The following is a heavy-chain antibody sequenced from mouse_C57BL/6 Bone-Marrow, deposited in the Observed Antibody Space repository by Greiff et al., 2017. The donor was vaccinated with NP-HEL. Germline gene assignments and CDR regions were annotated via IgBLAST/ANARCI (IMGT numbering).Heavy chain of an antibody. CDR2: IRYDGSN. J-gene: IGHJ3*01. D-gene: IGHD1-1*01. CDR3: AREGGYYGSPFAY. Sequence: EVHLVESGPGLVKPSPSLSLTCSVTGYSIISGYYWNWIRQFPGNKLEWMAYIRYDGSNNYTPSLKNRISITRDIAKNQFFLKLTSVTTEDTATDYCAREGGYYGSPFAYWGQGTLVTVSA. V-gene: IGHV3-6*01. CDR1: GYSIISGYY.